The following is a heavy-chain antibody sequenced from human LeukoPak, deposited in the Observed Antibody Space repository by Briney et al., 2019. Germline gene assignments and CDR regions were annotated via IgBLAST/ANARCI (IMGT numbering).Heavy chain of an antibody. CDR2: IYPGDSDT. CDR3: ARHPSYISSPSGYYYYYMDV. J-gene: IGHJ6*03. D-gene: IGHD6-6*01. CDR1: GYSFTSYW. V-gene: IGHV5-51*01. Sequence: GESLKISCKGSGYSFTSYWIGWVRQMPGKGLEWMGIIYPGDSDTRYSPSFQGQVTISADKSISTAYLQWSSLKASDTAMYYCARHPSYISSPSGYYYYYMDVWGKGTTVTVSS.